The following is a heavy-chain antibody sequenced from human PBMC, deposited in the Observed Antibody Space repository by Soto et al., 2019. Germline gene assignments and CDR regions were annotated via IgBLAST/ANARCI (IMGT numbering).Heavy chain of an antibody. CDR3: AGGDYYDNSGPFADAFDV. J-gene: IGHJ3*01. Sequence: PGGSLRLSCASSGFTFKKYWMYLVRQAPGKGLVWVSRINPDGSLSTYEDSVKGRFTMSRDNVKNSLYLQMKSLRVEDTAVYYCAGGDYYDNSGPFADAFDVWGLGTMVTVSS. D-gene: IGHD3-22*01. CDR2: INPDGSLS. CDR1: GFTFKKYW. V-gene: IGHV3-74*03.